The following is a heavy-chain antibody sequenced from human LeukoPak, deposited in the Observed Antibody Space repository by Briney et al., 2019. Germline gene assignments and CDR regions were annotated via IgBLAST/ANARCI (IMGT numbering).Heavy chain of an antibody. J-gene: IGHJ4*02. D-gene: IGHD2-2*01. Sequence: GGSLRLSCAASGFTFDDYAMHWVRQAPGKGLEWVSGISWNSGSIGYADSVKGRFTISRDNAKNSLYLQMNSLRAEDTALYYCTTVRVVPAPPTFDSWGQGTLVTVSS. CDR3: TTVRVVPAPPTFDS. V-gene: IGHV3-9*01. CDR1: GFTFDDYA. CDR2: ISWNSGSI.